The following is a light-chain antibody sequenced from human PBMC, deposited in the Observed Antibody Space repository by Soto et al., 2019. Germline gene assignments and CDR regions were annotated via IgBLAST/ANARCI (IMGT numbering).Light chain of an antibody. CDR1: QDISSD. Sequence: AIQMTQSPSSLSASVGDRVTISCRASQDISSDLAWYQQKPGKAPTLLIYAASNLQSGVPSRFSGSGSGTEFTLTVSSLQPEDFATYYCQQDHDDSWTFGQGTKVDI. CDR2: AAS. V-gene: IGKV1-6*01. CDR3: QQDHDDSWT. J-gene: IGKJ1*01.